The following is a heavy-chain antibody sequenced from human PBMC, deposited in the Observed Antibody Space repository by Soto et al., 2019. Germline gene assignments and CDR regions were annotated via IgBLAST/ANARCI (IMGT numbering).Heavy chain of an antibody. CDR3: ARDGGGGGIAARNFDY. D-gene: IGHD6-6*01. CDR1: GYTFTSYA. V-gene: IGHV1-3*01. Sequence: GASVKVSCKASGYTFTSYAMHWVRQAPGQRLEWMGWINAGNGNTKYSQKFQGRVTITRDTSASTAYMELSSLRSEDTAVYYCARDGGGGGIAARNFDYWGQGTLVTVSS. J-gene: IGHJ4*02. CDR2: INAGNGNT.